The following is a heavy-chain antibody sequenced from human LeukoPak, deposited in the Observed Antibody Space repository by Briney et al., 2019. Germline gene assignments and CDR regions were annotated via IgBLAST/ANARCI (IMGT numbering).Heavy chain of an antibody. CDR1: GYTFTSYA. D-gene: IGHD3-22*01. CDR3: ARGGGYSQSFDY. CDR2: INAGNGNT. J-gene: IGHJ4*02. Sequence: ASVKVSCKASGYTFTSYAMHWVRQAPGQRLEWMGWINAGNGNTKYSQKFQGRVTITRDTSASTAYMELSSLRSEDTAVYYCARGGGYSQSFDYWGQGTLVTVSS. V-gene: IGHV1-3*01.